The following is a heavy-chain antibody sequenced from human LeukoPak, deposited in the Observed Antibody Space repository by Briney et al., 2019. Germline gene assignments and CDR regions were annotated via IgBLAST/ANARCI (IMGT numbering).Heavy chain of an antibody. D-gene: IGHD2-2*01. Sequence: PGGSLRLSCAASGFTFSSYAMHWVRQAPGKGLEWVSSISTSSIYIYYADSMKGRFTISRDNAKKSLYLQMNSLRAEDTAVYYCARGHGVVAASDDAFDIWGQGTMVTVSS. J-gene: IGHJ3*02. CDR1: GFTFSSYA. CDR2: ISTSSIYI. V-gene: IGHV3-21*01. CDR3: ARGHGVVAASDDAFDI.